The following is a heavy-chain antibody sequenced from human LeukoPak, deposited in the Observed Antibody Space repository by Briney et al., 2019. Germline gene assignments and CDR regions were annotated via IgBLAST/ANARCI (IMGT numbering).Heavy chain of an antibody. V-gene: IGHV4-39*01. Sequence: SETLSLTCTVSGGSISSSSYYWGWIRQPPGKGLEWIGSIYYSGSTYYNPSLKSRVTISVDTSKNQFSLKLSSVTAADTAVYYCAQAPSSSLGYFDYWGQGTLVTVSS. J-gene: IGHJ4*02. CDR3: AQAPSSSLGYFDY. D-gene: IGHD6-6*01. CDR1: GGSISSSSYY. CDR2: IYYSGST.